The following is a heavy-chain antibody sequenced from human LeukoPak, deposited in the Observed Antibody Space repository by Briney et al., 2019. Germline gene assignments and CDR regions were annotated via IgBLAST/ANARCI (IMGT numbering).Heavy chain of an antibody. D-gene: IGHD2-2*01. V-gene: IGHV3-74*01. CDR1: GFTFSSSW. CDR2: INSDGSST. CDR3: AKALVVVPAHTHYGMDV. Sequence: GGSLRLSCAASGFTFSSSWMHWVRQAPEKGLVWVSRINSDGSSTSYADSVKGRFTISRDNSKNTLYLQMNSLRAEDTAVYYCAKALVVVPAHTHYGMDVWGQGTTVTVSS. J-gene: IGHJ6*02.